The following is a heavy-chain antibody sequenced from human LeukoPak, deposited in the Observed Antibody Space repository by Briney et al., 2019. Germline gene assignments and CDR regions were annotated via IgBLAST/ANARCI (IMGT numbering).Heavy chain of an antibody. J-gene: IGHJ4*02. CDR3: ASLPFPYCSSTSCYGY. V-gene: IGHV4-30-2*01. CDR2: INHSGST. Sequence: SETLSLTCAVSGGSISSGGYSWSWIRQPPGKGLEWIGEINHSGSTNYNPSLKSRVTISVDTSKNQFSLKLSSVTAADTAVYYCASLPFPYCSSTSCYGYWGQGTLVTVSS. D-gene: IGHD2-2*01. CDR1: GGSISSGGYS.